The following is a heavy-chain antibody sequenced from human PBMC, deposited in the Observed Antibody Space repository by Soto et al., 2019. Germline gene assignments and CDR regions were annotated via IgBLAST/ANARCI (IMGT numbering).Heavy chain of an antibody. J-gene: IGHJ4*02. Sequence: GGSLRLSCVASGFTFSSYWMHWVRQAPGKGLVWVSRINSDGSSTSYADSVKGRFTISRDNAKNTLYLQMNSLRAEDTAVYYCARDLSKEYSGYEVAFDYWGQGTLVTVSS. D-gene: IGHD5-12*01. CDR1: GFTFSSYW. CDR3: ARDLSKEYSGYEVAFDY. CDR2: INSDGSST. V-gene: IGHV3-74*01.